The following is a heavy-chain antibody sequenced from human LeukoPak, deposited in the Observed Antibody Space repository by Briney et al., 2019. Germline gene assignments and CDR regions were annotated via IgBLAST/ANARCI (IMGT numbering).Heavy chain of an antibody. CDR1: GGSISSGSYY. Sequence: SETLSLTCTVSGGSISSGSYYWSWIRQPPGKGLEWIGYIYYSGSTYYNPSLKSRVTISVDTSKNQFSLKLSSVTAAGTAVYYCARGVGGTVDYWGQGTLVTVSS. V-gene: IGHV4-30-4*08. D-gene: IGHD3-16*01. J-gene: IGHJ4*02. CDR2: IYYSGST. CDR3: ARGVGGTVDY.